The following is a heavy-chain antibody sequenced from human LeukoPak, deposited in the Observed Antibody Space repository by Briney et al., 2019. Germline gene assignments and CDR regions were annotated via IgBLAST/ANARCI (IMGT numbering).Heavy chain of an antibody. Sequence: GGSLRLSCAASGFTFSSYWMHWVRQAPGKGLVWVSRINSDGSSTSYVDSVKGRFTISRDNAKNTLYLQMNSLRAEDTAVYYCARGRLRIAVAGYFDYWGQGTLVTVSS. V-gene: IGHV3-74*01. J-gene: IGHJ4*02. CDR1: GFTFSSYW. CDR3: ARGRLRIAVAGYFDY. CDR2: INSDGSST. D-gene: IGHD6-19*01.